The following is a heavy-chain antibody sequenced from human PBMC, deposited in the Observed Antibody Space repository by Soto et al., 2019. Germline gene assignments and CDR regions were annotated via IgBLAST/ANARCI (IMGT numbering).Heavy chain of an antibody. V-gene: IGHV4-34*01. CDR3: ARGTLGYCSGGSCYRGYYYYYYGMDV. CDR2: INHSGST. D-gene: IGHD2-15*01. CDR1: GGSFSGYY. Sequence: QVQLQQWGAGLLKPSETLSLTCAVYGGSFSGYYWSWIRQPPGKGLEWIGEINHSGSTNYNPSLKSRVTISVDTSKNQCCLKLSSVTAADTAVYYCARGTLGYCSGGSCYRGYYYYYYGMDVWGQGTTVTVSS. J-gene: IGHJ6*02.